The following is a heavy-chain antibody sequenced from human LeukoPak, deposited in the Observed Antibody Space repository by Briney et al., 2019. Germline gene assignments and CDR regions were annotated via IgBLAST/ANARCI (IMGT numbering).Heavy chain of an antibody. CDR2: ITSSSSYI. J-gene: IGHJ5*02. CDR1: GFTFSSYS. V-gene: IGHV3-21*01. Sequence: GGSLRLSCAASGFTFSSYSMNWVRQAPGEGLEWVSSITSSSSYIYYADSVEGRFTISRDNAKNSLYLQMNSLRAEDTAVYYCARDLGQYYDTSDNWFDPWGQGTLVTVSS. CDR3: ARDLGQYYDTSDNWFDP. D-gene: IGHD3-22*01.